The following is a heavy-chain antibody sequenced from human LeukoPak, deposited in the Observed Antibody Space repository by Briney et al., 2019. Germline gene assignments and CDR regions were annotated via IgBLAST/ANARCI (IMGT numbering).Heavy chain of an antibody. V-gene: IGHV4-59*01. CDR1: GGSISSYY. D-gene: IGHD3-10*01. CDR2: IYYSGST. CDR3: ARGPGSGLEAFDI. J-gene: IGHJ3*02. Sequence: PSETLSLTCTVSGGSISSYYWSWIRQPPGKGLEWIGYIYYSGSTNYNPSLKSRVTISVDTSKNQFSLKLSSVTAADTAVYYCARGPGSGLEAFDIWGQGTMVTASS.